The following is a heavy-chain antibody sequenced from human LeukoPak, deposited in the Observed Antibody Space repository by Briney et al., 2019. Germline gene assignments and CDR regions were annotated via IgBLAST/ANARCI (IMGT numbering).Heavy chain of an antibody. CDR2: IYTSGST. D-gene: IGHD6-13*01. V-gene: IGHV4-4*07. CDR3: AREGIAADNWFDP. Sequence: SETLSLTCTVSGGSISSYYWSWIRRPAGKGLGWIGRIYTSGSTNYNPSLKSRVTMSVDTSKNQFSLKLSSVTAADTAVYYCAREGIAADNWFDPWGQGTLVTVSS. J-gene: IGHJ5*02. CDR1: GGSISSYY.